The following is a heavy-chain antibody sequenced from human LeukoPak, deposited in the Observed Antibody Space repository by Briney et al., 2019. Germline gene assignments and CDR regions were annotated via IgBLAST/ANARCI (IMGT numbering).Heavy chain of an antibody. V-gene: IGHV4-4*09. J-gene: IGHJ5*02. CDR1: GGSISSYY. CDR2: ISTSGRT. CDR3: ARGLSLDP. Sequence: SETPSLTCTVSGGSISSYYWNWIRQSPEKGLEWIGYISTSGRTNYRSSLNNRVTISVDTSKKQVSLKLTSVTAADTAVYYCARGLSLDPWGQGTLVTVSS. D-gene: IGHD2/OR15-2a*01.